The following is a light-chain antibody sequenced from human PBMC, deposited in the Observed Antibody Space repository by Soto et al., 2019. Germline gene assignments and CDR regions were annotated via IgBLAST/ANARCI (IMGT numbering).Light chain of an antibody. CDR1: QGISSA. CDR3: QQD. Sequence: AIQLTQSPSSLSAAVGDSVTITCRASQGISSALAWYQQKPGKAPQFLIYDASSLESGVPSTFSGSGSGTDFTLALGSRQPEDFATFCCQQDIGGGTKVEIK. V-gene: IGKV1-13*02. CDR2: DAS. J-gene: IGKJ4*01.